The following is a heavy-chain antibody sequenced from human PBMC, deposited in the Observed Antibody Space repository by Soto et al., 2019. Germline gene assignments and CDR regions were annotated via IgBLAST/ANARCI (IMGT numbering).Heavy chain of an antibody. CDR2: ISYDGSNK. J-gene: IGHJ4*02. CDR1: GFTFSSYG. V-gene: IGHV3-30*03. D-gene: IGHD5-18*01. CDR3: ARDLGYGLFDY. Sequence: GGSLRLSCAASGFTFSSYGMHWVRQAPGKGLEWVAVISYDGSNKYYADSVKGRFTISRDNSKNTLYLQMNSLRDEDTAVYYCARDLGYGLFDYWGQGPLVTVAS.